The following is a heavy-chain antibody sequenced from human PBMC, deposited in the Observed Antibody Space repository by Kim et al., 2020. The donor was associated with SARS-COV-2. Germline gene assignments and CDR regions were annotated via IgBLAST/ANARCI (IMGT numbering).Heavy chain of an antibody. CDR3: ARGVRGVTVYYFDY. CDR2: IWYDGSNK. Sequence: GGSLRLSCAASGFTFSSYGMHWVRQAPGKGLEWVAVIWYDGSNKYYADSVKGRFTISRDNSKNTLYLQMNSLRAEDTAVYYCARGVRGVTVYYFDYWGQGTLVTVSS. V-gene: IGHV3-33*01. J-gene: IGHJ4*02. D-gene: IGHD3-10*01. CDR1: GFTFSSYG.